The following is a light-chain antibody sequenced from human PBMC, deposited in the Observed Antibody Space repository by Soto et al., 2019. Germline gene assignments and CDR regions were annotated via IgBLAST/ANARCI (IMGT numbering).Light chain of an antibody. J-gene: IGLJ2*01. CDR1: SSDVGGYNY. Sequence: QSVLTQPASVSGSPGQSITISCTGTSSDVGGYNYVSWYQCHPDKAPKLMIYDVSNRPSGVSTRFSGSKSDKTASLTISGLQAEDEAEYFCSSYAGSTSLVFGGGTKLTVL. V-gene: IGLV2-14*01. CDR2: DVS. CDR3: SSYAGSTSLV.